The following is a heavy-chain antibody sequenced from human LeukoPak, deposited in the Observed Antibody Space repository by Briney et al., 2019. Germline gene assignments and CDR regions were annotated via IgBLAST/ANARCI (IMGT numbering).Heavy chain of an antibody. V-gene: IGHV3-73*01. Sequence: GGSLRLSCAASGFTFSGSAVHWVRQASGKGLEWVGRIRTKGNSYATAYAASVKGRFTISRDDSKNTAYLQMNGLKTEDTAVYYCTLEGRIGDPSFSFDYWGRGTLVTVSS. CDR1: GFTFSGSA. CDR3: TLEGRIGDPSFSFDY. CDR2: IRTKGNSYAT. J-gene: IGHJ4*02. D-gene: IGHD2-21*02.